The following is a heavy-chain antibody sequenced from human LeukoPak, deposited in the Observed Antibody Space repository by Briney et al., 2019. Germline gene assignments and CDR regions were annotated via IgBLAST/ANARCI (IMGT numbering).Heavy chain of an antibody. Sequence: GGSLRLSCAASGFTFSSYEMNWVRQAPGKGLEWVSYISSSGSTIYYADSVKGRFTISRDNAKNSLYLQMNSLRAEDTAVYYCARVSGDYGDFDYWGQGTLVTVSS. D-gene: IGHD4-17*01. CDR2: ISSSGSTI. CDR3: ARVSGDYGDFDY. CDR1: GFTFSSYE. J-gene: IGHJ4*02. V-gene: IGHV3-48*03.